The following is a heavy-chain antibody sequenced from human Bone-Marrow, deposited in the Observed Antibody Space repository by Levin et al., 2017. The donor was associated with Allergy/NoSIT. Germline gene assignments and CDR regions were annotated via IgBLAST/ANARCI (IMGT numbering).Heavy chain of an antibody. CDR2: ISPSSNYI. Sequence: GGSLRLSCAASGFSFSTYSMNWVRQAPGKGLEWVSSISPSSNYIYYADSVKGRFTVSRDNAKNSLYLQMNSLRVEDTAVYYCARVYCSSTSCPSDYWGQGTLVTVSS. CDR3: ARVYCSSTSCPSDY. CDR1: GFSFSTYS. V-gene: IGHV3-21*01. D-gene: IGHD2-2*01. J-gene: IGHJ4*02.